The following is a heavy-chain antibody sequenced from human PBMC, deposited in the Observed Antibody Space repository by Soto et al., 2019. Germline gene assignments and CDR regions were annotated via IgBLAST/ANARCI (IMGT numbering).Heavy chain of an antibody. D-gene: IGHD2-8*01. CDR2: INAGNGNT. CDR1: GYTFTSYA. CDR3: AGPQGFCSNGVCYTRALRDYYYYMDV. Sequence: GASVKVSCKASGYTFTSYAMHWVRQAPGQRLEWMGWINAGNGNTKYSQKFQGRVTITRDTSASTAYMELSSLRSEDTAVYYCAGPQGFCSNGVCYTRALRDYYYYMDVWGKGTTVTVSS. V-gene: IGHV1-3*01. J-gene: IGHJ6*03.